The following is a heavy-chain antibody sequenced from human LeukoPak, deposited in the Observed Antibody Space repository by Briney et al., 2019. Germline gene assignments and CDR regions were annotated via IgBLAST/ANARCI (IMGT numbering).Heavy chain of an antibody. V-gene: IGHV1-46*01. CDR3: AFTYYYDSSGYYAPHPLGY. CDR2: INPSGGST. J-gene: IGHJ4*02. Sequence: ASVKVSCKASGYTFTSYYMHWVRQAPGQGLEWMGIINPSGGSTSYAQKFQGRVTMTRDTSTSTVYMELSSLRSGDTAVYYCAFTYYYDSSGYYAPHPLGYWGQGTLVTVSS. D-gene: IGHD3-22*01. CDR1: GYTFTSYY.